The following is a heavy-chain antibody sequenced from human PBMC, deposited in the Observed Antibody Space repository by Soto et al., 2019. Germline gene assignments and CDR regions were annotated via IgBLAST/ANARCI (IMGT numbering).Heavy chain of an antibody. CDR1: GYTFTSYD. V-gene: IGHV1-8*01. J-gene: IGHJ6*02. CDR3: ARGSYHYYYYYGMDV. Sequence: QVQLVQSGAEVKKPGASVKVSCKASGYTFTSYDINWVRQATGQGLEWMGWMNPNSGNTGYAQKFQGRVTMTRNTSXXTAYMELSSLRSEDTDVYYCARGSYHYYYYYGMDVWGQGTTVTVSS. CDR2: MNPNSGNT. D-gene: IGHD1-26*01.